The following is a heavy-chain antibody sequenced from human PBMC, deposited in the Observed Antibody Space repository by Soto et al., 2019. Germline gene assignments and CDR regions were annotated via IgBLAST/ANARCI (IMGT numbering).Heavy chain of an antibody. CDR2: IYSGGTT. D-gene: IGHD1-26*01. CDR3: ARDYGAKVGDY. V-gene: IGHV3-53*01. CDR1: GFTVSSNY. Sequence: EVQLVESGGGLIQPGGSLRLSCAASGFTVSSNYMSWVRQAPGKGLEWVSVIYSGGTTYYADSVKGRFTISRDNSKNTQYPQMNSLRAEDKAVYYCARDYGAKVGDYWGQGTLVTVSS. J-gene: IGHJ4*02.